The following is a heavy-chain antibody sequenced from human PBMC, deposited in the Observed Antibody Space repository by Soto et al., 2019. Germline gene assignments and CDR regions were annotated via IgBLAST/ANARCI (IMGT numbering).Heavy chain of an antibody. D-gene: IGHD2-2*01. CDR2: IYYSGNI. CDR1: GASISSGGHY. V-gene: IGHV4-31*03. CDR3: AGVACSSCSCYRHDY. J-gene: IGHJ4*02. Sequence: QVQLQESGPGLVKPSQTLSLTCTVSGASISSGGHYWSWIRQHPGKGLEWIGYIYYSGNIHYNPSLKGRVTISADTSKDKFSLKVNSVTAAVTAVYYCAGVACSSCSCYRHDYWGQGTLVTVSS.